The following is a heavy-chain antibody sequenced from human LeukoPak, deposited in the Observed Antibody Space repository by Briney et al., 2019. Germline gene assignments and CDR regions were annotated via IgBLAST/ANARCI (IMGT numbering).Heavy chain of an antibody. J-gene: IGHJ6*02. V-gene: IGHV1-18*01. Sequence: ASVKVSCKASGYTFTSYGISWVRQAPGQGLEWMGWISAYNGNTNYAQKLQGRVTMTTDTSTSTAYMELRSLRSDDTAVYYCARDPYYYGSGSYRIDYYYGMDVWGQGTTVTVSS. D-gene: IGHD3-10*01. CDR1: GYTFTSYG. CDR3: ARDPYYYGSGSYRIDYYYGMDV. CDR2: ISAYNGNT.